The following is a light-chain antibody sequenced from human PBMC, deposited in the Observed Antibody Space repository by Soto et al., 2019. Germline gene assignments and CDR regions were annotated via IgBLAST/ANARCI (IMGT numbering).Light chain of an antibody. J-gene: IGKJ1*01. CDR3: QQYGTSPDT. CDR1: QSVSSSY. V-gene: IGKV3-20*01. CDR2: GAS. Sequence: IVLTQSPGTLSLSPGERATPSCKASQSVSSSYLAWYQQKRGQAPRLLIYGASSRATGIPDRFSGSGSGTDFTLTINRLEPEDFAMYYCQQYGTSPDTFGQGTKVDIK.